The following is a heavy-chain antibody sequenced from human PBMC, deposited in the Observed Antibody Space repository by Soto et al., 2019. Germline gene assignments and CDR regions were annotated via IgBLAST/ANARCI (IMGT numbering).Heavy chain of an antibody. D-gene: IGHD3-22*01. CDR3: ARGAGGYYYYGMDV. CDR2: IDHSGST. J-gene: IGHJ6*02. V-gene: IGHV4-30-2*01. Sequence: QLQLQESGSGLVKPSQTLSLTCAVSGGSISSGGYSWSWIRQPPGKGLEWIGYIDHSGSTYYTPSLKSRVPISVDRSKNQFSLKLSSVTAADTAVYYCARGAGGYYYYGMDVWGQGTTVTVSS. CDR1: GGSISSGGYS.